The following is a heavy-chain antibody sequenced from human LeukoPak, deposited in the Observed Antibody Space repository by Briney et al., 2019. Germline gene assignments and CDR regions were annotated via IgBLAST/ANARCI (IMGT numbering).Heavy chain of an antibody. J-gene: IGHJ4*02. D-gene: IGHD2-2*01. Sequence: GGSLRLSCAASGFTFSSYAMSWVRQAPGKGVEGVSAISGSGGSTYYADSVKGRFTISRENGKKKLYLEMNRLRDEDTAVYYCAKDDILVVFGYWGQGTLVTVSS. CDR1: GFTFSSYA. CDR3: AKDDILVVFGY. V-gene: IGHV3-23*01. CDR2: ISGSGGST.